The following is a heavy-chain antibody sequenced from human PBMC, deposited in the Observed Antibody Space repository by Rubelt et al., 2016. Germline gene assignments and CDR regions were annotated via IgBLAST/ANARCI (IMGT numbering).Heavy chain of an antibody. J-gene: IGHJ4*02. Sequence: QVQLQESGPGLVKPSETLSLTCTVSGYSISNGYYWGWIRQPPGKGLEWIASIYHSGITYYNPSLGGRVARAGDKSRNRFSLKMRAGTAADKAVYYCARGPHKEYSGTYRYYFDYWGQGTLVTVSS. CDR3: ARGPHKEYSGTYRYYFDY. CDR2: IYHSGIT. V-gene: IGHV4-38-2*02. D-gene: IGHD1-26*01. CDR1: GYSISNGYY.